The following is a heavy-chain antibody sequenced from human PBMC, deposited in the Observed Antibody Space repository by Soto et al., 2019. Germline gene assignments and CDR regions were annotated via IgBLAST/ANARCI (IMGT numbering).Heavy chain of an antibody. CDR1: NAPVDSSTYT. CDR3: AIGTHGNSYYDY. Sequence: SETLSLTCTVSNAPVDSSTYTWGWIRQPPGKGLEWIGSIYNSGRTYYNPSLNSRVTVSVDTFKNQFSLKVTSVTAADTAMFYCAIGTHGNSYYDYLGQGTLVTVSS. J-gene: IGHJ4*02. V-gene: IGHV4-39*01. D-gene: IGHD1-1*01. CDR2: IYNSGRT.